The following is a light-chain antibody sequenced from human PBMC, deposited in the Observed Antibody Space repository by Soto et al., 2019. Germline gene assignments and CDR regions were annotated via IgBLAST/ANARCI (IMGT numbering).Light chain of an antibody. V-gene: IGLV2-14*01. CDR2: DVS. CDR1: SSDVGGYNY. CDR3: SSYTSSSTRV. Sequence: QSALTQPASVSGSPGQSITISCTGTSSDVGGYNYVSWYQQHPGKAPKLMIYDVSNRPSGVSNRFSGSKSGNTASLTISGLHAEDEAAYYCSSYTSSSTRVFGGGTELTVL. J-gene: IGLJ2*01.